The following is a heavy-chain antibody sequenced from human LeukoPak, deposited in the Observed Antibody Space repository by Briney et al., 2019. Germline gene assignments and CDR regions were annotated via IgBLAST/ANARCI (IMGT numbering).Heavy chain of an antibody. J-gene: IGHJ4*02. V-gene: IGHV1-69*13. CDR3: AREEDGGATKEVRRIGPVRRFDY. Sequence: RGASVNVSCKASGGTFSSYAISWVRQAPGRGLEWMGGIIPIFGTANYAQKFQGRVTITADESTSTAYMELSSLRSEDTAVYYCAREEDGGATKEVRRIGPVRRFDYWGQGTLVTVSS. CDR1: GGTFSSYA. CDR2: IIPIFGTA. D-gene: IGHD1-26*01.